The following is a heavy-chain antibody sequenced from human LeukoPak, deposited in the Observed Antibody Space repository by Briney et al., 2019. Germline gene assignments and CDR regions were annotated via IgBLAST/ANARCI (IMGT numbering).Heavy chain of an antibody. V-gene: IGHV1-69*10. Sequence: SVKVSCKASGGTFSSYAISWVRQAPGQGLEWMGGIIPILGIANYAQKFQGRVTITADKSTSTAYMELSSLRSEDTAVYYCARDGITGPRDAFDIWGQGTMVTVSS. CDR3: ARDGITGPRDAFDI. J-gene: IGHJ3*02. CDR2: IIPILGIA. CDR1: GGTFSSYA. D-gene: IGHD1-20*01.